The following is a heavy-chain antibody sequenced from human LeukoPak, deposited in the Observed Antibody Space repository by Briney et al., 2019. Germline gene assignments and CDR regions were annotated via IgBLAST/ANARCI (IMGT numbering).Heavy chain of an antibody. Sequence: SGTLSLTCAVSGGSISSSNWWSWVRQPPGKGLEWIGEIYHSGSTNYNPSLKGRVTMSGDTSKNQFSPKLSSVTAADTAVYLCARGSIFGTFDTWGQGTMVTVSS. CDR3: ARGSIFGTFDT. J-gene: IGHJ3*02. D-gene: IGHD3-3*01. CDR2: IYHSGST. V-gene: IGHV4-4*02. CDR1: GGSISSSNW.